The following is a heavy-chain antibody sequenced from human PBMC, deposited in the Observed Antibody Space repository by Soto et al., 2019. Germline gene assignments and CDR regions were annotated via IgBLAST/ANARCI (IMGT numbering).Heavy chain of an antibody. CDR1: GLTLSSCA. Sequence: GGSLRLSCAASGLTLSSCAMRWVRQAPGKGLEWVSTISGGGGNTYYADSVKGRFTISRDNSKSTLYLQMNSLRAEDTAVYYCAKGGYDSSGYYDYWGQGTLVTVSS. D-gene: IGHD3-22*01. CDR3: AKGGYDSSGYYDY. V-gene: IGHV3-23*01. J-gene: IGHJ4*02. CDR2: ISGGGGNT.